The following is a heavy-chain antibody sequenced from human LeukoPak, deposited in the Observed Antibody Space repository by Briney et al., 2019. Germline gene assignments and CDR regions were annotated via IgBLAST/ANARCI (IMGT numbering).Heavy chain of an antibody. J-gene: IGHJ4*02. V-gene: IGHV3-23*01. D-gene: IGHD1-7*01. CDR1: GFTFTSYS. Sequence: GGSLRLSCAASGFTFTSYSMSWVRQAPGKGLEWVSGTSDRGDYTYYADSVKGRFTTSRDSSKNTLFLQMNSLRAEDTALYFCARKAQYNGHYPLDYWGQGTLVTVSS. CDR2: TSDRGDYT. CDR3: ARKAQYNGHYPLDY.